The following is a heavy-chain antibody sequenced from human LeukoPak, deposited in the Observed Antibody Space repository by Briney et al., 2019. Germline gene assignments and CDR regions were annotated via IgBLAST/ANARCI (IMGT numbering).Heavy chain of an antibody. Sequence: SVKVSCKASGGTFSSYAICWVLQAPGQGLEWMGGIIPIFGTANYAQRFQGRVTITTDESTSTAYMELSSLRSEDTAVYYCARAELTYDSSGYHLDYWGQGTLVTVSS. CDR1: GGTFSSYA. V-gene: IGHV1-69*05. CDR3: ARAELTYDSSGYHLDY. J-gene: IGHJ4*02. D-gene: IGHD3-22*01. CDR2: IIPIFGTA.